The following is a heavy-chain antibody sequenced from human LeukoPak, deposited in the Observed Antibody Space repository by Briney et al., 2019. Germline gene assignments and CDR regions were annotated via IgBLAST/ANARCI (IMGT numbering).Heavy chain of an antibody. CDR1: GFTFSSYG. CDR3: AKGLAVAGTVVGDY. Sequence: GRSLRLSCAASGFTFSSYGMHWVRQAPGKGLEWVAVISYDGSNKYYADSVKGRFTISRDNSKNTLYLQMNSLRAEDTAVYYCAKGLAVAGTVVGDYWGQGTLVTVSS. V-gene: IGHV3-30*18. D-gene: IGHD6-19*01. J-gene: IGHJ4*02. CDR2: ISYDGSNK.